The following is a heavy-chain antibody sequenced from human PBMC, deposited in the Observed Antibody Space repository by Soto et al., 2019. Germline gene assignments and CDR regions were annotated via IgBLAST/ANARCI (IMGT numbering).Heavy chain of an antibody. J-gene: IGHJ3*02. CDR2: IYYSGST. CDR3: VRIYGDYALDAFDI. CDR1: GGSISSSSYY. Sequence: QLQLQESGPGLVKPSETLSLTCTVSGGSISSSSYYWGWIRQPPGKGLEWIGSIYYSGSTYYNPSLKSRVTISVDTSKNQFSLKLSSVTAADTAVYYCVRIYGDYALDAFDIWGQGTMVTVSS. D-gene: IGHD4-17*01. V-gene: IGHV4-39*01.